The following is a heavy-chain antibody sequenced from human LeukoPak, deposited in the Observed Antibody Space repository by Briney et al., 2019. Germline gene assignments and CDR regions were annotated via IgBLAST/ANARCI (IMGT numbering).Heavy chain of an antibody. Sequence: PGGSLRLSCAASGFTFSSYEMNWVSQAPGKGLEWVSYISSSGSTIYYADSVKGRFTISRDNAKNSLYLQMNSLRAEETAVYYCAELGITMIGGVWGKGTTVTISS. CDR2: ISSSGSTI. J-gene: IGHJ6*04. V-gene: IGHV3-48*03. D-gene: IGHD3-10*02. CDR3: AELGITMIGGV. CDR1: GFTFSSYE.